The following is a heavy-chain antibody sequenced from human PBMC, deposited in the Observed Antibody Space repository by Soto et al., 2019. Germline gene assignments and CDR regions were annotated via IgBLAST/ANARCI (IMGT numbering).Heavy chain of an antibody. CDR3: ARCTKRGYSGYGPYYYYYGMDV. D-gene: IGHD5-12*01. J-gene: IGHJ6*02. Sequence: GASVKVSCKASGGTFSSYAISWVRQAPGQGLEWMGGIIPIFGTANYAQKFQGRVTITADESTSTAYMELSSLRSEDTAVYYCARCTKRGYSGYGPYYYYYGMDVWGQGTTVTVSS. CDR2: IIPIFGTA. CDR1: GGTFSSYA. V-gene: IGHV1-69*13.